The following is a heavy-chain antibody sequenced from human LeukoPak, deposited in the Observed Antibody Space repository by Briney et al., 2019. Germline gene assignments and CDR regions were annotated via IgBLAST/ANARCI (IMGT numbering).Heavy chain of an antibody. CDR2: FYSGGST. CDR1: GFTVSSNY. V-gene: IGHV3-53*01. Sequence: PGGSLRLSCAASGFTVSSNYMSWVRHAPGKGLEWVSFFYSGGSTYYADSVKGRFTISRHNSKNTLYLQMNNLRAEDTAVYYCAKDPTNDYYGSGRNYMDVWGKGTTVTISS. CDR3: AKDPTNDYYGSGRNYMDV. J-gene: IGHJ6*03. D-gene: IGHD3-10*01.